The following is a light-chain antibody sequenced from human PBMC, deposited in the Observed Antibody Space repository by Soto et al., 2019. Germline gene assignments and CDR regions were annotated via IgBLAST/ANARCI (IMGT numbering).Light chain of an antibody. J-gene: IGKJ2*01. V-gene: IGKV4-1*01. CDR3: QQYYSAPHT. CDR2: WAS. Sequence: DIVMTQSPDSLAVSLGERATINCKSSQSVLYSSNNKNYLAWYQQKPGQPPKLLIYWASTRESGVPDRFSGSGSVTDFTLTISSLQAEDVAVYYCQQYYSAPHTFGRGTKLEIK. CDR1: QSVLYSSNNKNY.